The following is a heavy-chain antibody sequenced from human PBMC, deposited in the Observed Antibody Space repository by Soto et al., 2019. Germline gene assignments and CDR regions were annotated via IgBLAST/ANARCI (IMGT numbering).Heavy chain of an antibody. CDR2: IDWNRGNI. D-gene: IGHD4-17*01. V-gene: IGHV3-9*01. CDR1: GFIFSDYA. J-gene: IGHJ4*02. CDR3: AEARMHDYCGSYVEY. Sequence: EVQLVESGGGLVQPGRSLRLSCAASGFIFSDYAMHWVRQAPGKGLEWDSGIDWNRGNIGYADSVKGRFTTSRDNARNSLYLKMTVWGAEDTVWYNVAEARMHDYCGSYVEYWGQGTVVSVSS.